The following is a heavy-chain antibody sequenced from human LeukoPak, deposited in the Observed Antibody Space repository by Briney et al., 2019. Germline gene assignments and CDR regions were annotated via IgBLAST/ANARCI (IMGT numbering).Heavy chain of an antibody. CDR1: GFTFSSYE. CDR2: ISSSGSTI. D-gene: IGHD3-10*01. Sequence: GGSLRLSCAASGFTFSSYEMNWVRQAPGKGLEWVSYISSSGSTIYYADSVKGRFTISRDNAKNSLYLQMNSLRAEDTAVYYCARSITMVRGVIITFRENRYYYYMDVWGKGTTVTVSS. CDR3: ARSITMVRGVIITFRENRYYYYMDV. J-gene: IGHJ6*03. V-gene: IGHV3-48*03.